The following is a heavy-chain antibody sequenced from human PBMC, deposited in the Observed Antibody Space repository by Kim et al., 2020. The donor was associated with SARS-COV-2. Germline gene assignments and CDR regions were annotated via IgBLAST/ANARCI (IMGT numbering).Heavy chain of an antibody. V-gene: IGHV6-1*01. J-gene: IGHJ5*02. CDR3: AREEENYYGSGSQNWFDP. D-gene: IGHD3-10*01. Sequence: SQTLSLTCAISGDSVSSNSAAWNWIRQSPSRGLEWLGRTYYRSKWYNDYAVSVKSRITINPDTSKNQFSLQLNSVTPEDTAVYYCAREEENYYGSGSQNWFDPWGQGTLVTVSS. CDR2: TYYRSKWYN. CDR1: GDSVSSNSAA.